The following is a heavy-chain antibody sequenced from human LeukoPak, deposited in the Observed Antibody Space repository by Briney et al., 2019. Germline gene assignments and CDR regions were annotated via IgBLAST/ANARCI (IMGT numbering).Heavy chain of an antibody. J-gene: IGHJ4*02. CDR2: ISSSGSTI. CDR1: GFTFSSYE. V-gene: IGHV3-48*03. CDR3: AKDQDSSGYYYWDFDY. D-gene: IGHD3-22*01. Sequence: GGSLRLSCAASGFTFSSYEMNWVRQAPGKGLEWVSYISSSGSTIYYADSVKGRFTISRDNSKNTLYLQMNSLRAEDTAVYYCAKDQDSSGYYYWDFDYWGQGTLVTVSS.